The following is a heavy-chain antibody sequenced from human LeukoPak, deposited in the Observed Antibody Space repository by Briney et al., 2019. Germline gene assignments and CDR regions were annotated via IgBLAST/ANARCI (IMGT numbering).Heavy chain of an antibody. V-gene: IGHV4-39*01. CDR3: ARLDSRGYDDY. Sequence: PSETLSLSCTVSGGSIRDTSYSWGWIRQPPGRGLEWIGQIYYSGSTQYSPSLKSRVTISIDTFKTQFSLKLMSVTAADTAVYYRARLDSRGYDDYWGQGALVTVSS. D-gene: IGHD3-22*01. CDR1: GGSIRDTSYS. J-gene: IGHJ4*02. CDR2: IYYSGST.